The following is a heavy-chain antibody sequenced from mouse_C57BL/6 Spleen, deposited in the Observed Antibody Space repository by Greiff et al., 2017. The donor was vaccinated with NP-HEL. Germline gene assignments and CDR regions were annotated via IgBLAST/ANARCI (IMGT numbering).Heavy chain of an antibody. CDR3: ARNTLYGYDGAWFAY. Sequence: VKLMESGPGLVAPSQSLSITCTVSGFSLTSYAISWVRQPPGKGLEWLGVIWTGGGTNYNSALKSRLSISKDNSKSQVFLKMNSLQTDDTARYYCARNTLYGYDGAWFAYWGQGTLVTVSA. J-gene: IGHJ3*01. D-gene: IGHD2-2*01. V-gene: IGHV2-9-1*01. CDR2: IWTGGGT. CDR1: GFSLTSYA.